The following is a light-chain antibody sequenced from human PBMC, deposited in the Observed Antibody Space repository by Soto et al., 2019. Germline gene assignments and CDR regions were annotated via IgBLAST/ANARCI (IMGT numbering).Light chain of an antibody. V-gene: IGKV1-5*01. Sequence: DIQMTQSPSTLSASVGDRVTITCRASQTISSWLAWYQQKPGKAPKPLIYDVSSLESGVPSRFSGSGSGTDFTLTVTTLQPEDFATYYCQQSYSSRWTFGQGTKVDIK. CDR1: QTISSW. J-gene: IGKJ1*01. CDR3: QQSYSSRWT. CDR2: DVS.